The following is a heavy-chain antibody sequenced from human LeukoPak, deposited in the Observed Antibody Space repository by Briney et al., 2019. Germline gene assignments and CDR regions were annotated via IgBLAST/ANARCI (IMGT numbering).Heavy chain of an antibody. CDR1: GGSLSGYY. CDR3: ARGEGVVVPAAMFAFDI. CDR2: INHSGST. Sequence: SETLSLTCAVYGGSLSGYYWSWIRQPPGKGLEWIGEINHSGSTDYNPSLKSRVTISVDTSKNQFSLKLSSVTAADTAVYYCARGEGVVVPAAMFAFDIWGQGTMVTVSS. V-gene: IGHV4-34*01. J-gene: IGHJ3*02. D-gene: IGHD2-2*01.